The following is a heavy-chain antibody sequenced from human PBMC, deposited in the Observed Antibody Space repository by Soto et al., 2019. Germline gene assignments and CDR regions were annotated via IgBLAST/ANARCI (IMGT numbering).Heavy chain of an antibody. CDR2: IKSKTDGGTT. Sequence: EVQLVESGGGLVKPGGSLRLSCAASGFTFSNAWMSWVRQAPGKGLEWVGRIKSKTDGGTTDYAAPVKGRFTISRDDTKNTLYLQMNSLKTEDTAVYYCTTVHDYGDYGRYSYYYYGMDVWGQGTTVTVSS. J-gene: IGHJ6*02. D-gene: IGHD4-17*01. CDR1: GFTFSNAW. V-gene: IGHV3-15*01. CDR3: TTVHDYGDYGRYSYYYYGMDV.